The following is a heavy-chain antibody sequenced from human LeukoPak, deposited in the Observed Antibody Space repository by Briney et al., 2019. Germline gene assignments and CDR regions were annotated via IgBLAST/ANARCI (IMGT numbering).Heavy chain of an antibody. CDR3: ARVDTMIVAFDI. D-gene: IGHD3-22*01. V-gene: IGHV4-61*02. J-gene: IGHJ3*02. CDR1: GSSISSGSYY. Sequence: SQTLSLTCTVSGSSISSGSYYWSWIRQPAGKGLEWIGRIYTSGSTNYNPSLKSRVTMSVDTSKNQFSLKLSSVTAADTAVYYCARVDTMIVAFDIWGQGTMVTVSS. CDR2: IYTSGST.